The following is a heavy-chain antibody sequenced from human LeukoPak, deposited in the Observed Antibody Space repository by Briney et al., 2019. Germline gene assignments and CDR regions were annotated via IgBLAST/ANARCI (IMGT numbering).Heavy chain of an antibody. CDR2: ISYDGSNK. Sequence: GGSLRLSCAASGFSFSSYAMHWVRQAPGKGLEWVAVISYDGSNKYYADSVKGRFTISRDNSKNTLYLQMNSLRAEDTAAYYCARDRGWYHFDLWGQGTLVTVSS. CDR1: GFSFSSYA. J-gene: IGHJ4*02. V-gene: IGHV3-30-3*01. CDR3: ARDRGWYHFDL. D-gene: IGHD3-10*01.